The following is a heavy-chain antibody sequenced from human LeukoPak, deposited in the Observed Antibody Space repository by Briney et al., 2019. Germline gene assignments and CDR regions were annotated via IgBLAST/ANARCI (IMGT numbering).Heavy chain of an antibody. CDR2: INPNSGGT. CDR1: GYTFTSYY. J-gene: IGHJ3*02. D-gene: IGHD6-19*01. Sequence: ASVKVSCKASGYTFTSYYMHWVRQAPGQGLEWMGWINPNSGGTNYAQKFQGRVTMTRDTSIRTAYMELSRLRSDDTAVYYCARVYSSGWYGGAFDIWGQGTMVTVSS. V-gene: IGHV1-2*02. CDR3: ARVYSSGWYGGAFDI.